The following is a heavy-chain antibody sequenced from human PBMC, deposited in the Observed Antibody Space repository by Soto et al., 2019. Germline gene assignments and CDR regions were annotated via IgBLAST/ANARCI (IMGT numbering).Heavy chain of an antibody. Sequence: PGGSLRLSCSASGFTFSSYAMSWVRQAPGKGLEWVSAISGSGGSTYYADSVKGRFTISRDNSKNTLYLQMNSLRAEDTAVYYCAKHYSSGWYSNWFDPWGQGTLVTVSS. CDR3: AKHYSSGWYSNWFDP. CDR1: GFTFSSYA. D-gene: IGHD6-19*01. J-gene: IGHJ5*02. V-gene: IGHV3-23*01. CDR2: ISGSGGST.